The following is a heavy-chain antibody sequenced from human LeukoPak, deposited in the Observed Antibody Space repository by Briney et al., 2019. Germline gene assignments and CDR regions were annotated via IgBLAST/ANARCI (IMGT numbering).Heavy chain of an antibody. Sequence: AETLSLTCTVSGVSISSHYLSWVRRPPGKGLEWIGFIYYSGGTNYNPSLKSRVTISVETSKNQLSLRLNSVTAADTAVYYCAREGVGAQLFDYWGQGTLVTVSS. V-gene: IGHV4-59*11. D-gene: IGHD2-2*01. CDR1: GVSISSHY. J-gene: IGHJ4*02. CDR3: AREGVGAQLFDY. CDR2: IYYSGGT.